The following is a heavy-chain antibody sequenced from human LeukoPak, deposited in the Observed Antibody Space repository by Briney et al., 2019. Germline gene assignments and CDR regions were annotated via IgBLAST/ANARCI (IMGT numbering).Heavy chain of an antibody. CDR3: ARTYYDYVWGSYRYYYYYMDV. J-gene: IGHJ6*03. CDR2: VSHSGST. CDR1: DYSISTGYY. Sequence: SETLSLNCTVSDYSISTGYYWGWIRQPPGKGLEWIGSVSHSGSTYYNPSLKSRVTISVDTSKNQFSLKLSSVTAADTAVYYCARTYYDYVWGSYRYYYYYMDVWGKGTTVTISS. D-gene: IGHD3-16*02. V-gene: IGHV4-38-2*02.